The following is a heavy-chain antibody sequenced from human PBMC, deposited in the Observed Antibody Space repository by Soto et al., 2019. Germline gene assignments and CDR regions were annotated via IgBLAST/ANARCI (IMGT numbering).Heavy chain of an antibody. V-gene: IGHV4-39*01. J-gene: IGHJ5*02. D-gene: IGHD3-16*01. Sequence: ETLSLTCTVSGGSISSSSYYWGWIRQPPGKGLEWIGSIYYSGSTYYNPSLKSRVTISVDTSKNQFSLKLSSVTAADTAVYYCARLARFGHWFDPWGQGTLVTVSS. CDR3: ARLARFGHWFDP. CDR1: GGSISSSSYY. CDR2: IYYSGST.